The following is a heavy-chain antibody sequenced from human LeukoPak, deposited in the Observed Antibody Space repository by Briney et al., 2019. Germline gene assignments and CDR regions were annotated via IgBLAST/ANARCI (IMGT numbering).Heavy chain of an antibody. J-gene: IGHJ4*02. Sequence: GGSLRLSCAASGFTLSSYAMSWVRQAPGKGLEWVSAISDSGNTYHADSVKGRFTISRDSSKNTLFLQMNRLRPEDAAVYYCARRSGSSYGHFDYWGQGTLVTVSS. V-gene: IGHV3-23*01. CDR1: GFTLSSYA. CDR2: ISDSGNT. CDR3: ARRSGSSYGHFDY. D-gene: IGHD1-26*01.